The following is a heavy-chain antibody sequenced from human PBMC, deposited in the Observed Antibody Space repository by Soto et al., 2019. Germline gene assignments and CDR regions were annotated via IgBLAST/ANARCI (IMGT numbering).Heavy chain of an antibody. CDR1: GGTFSSYA. CDR2: IIPIFGTA. CDR3: AGESRAAGGTAP. V-gene: IGHV1-69*12. D-gene: IGHD6-13*01. J-gene: IGHJ5*02. Sequence: QVQLVQSGAEVKKPGSSVKVSCKASGGTFSSYAISWVRQAPGQGLEWMGGIIPIFGTANYAQKFQGRVTIPADESKSTAYMERSSLGSEDTAVYYCAGESRAAGGTAPWGQGTLVPVSP.